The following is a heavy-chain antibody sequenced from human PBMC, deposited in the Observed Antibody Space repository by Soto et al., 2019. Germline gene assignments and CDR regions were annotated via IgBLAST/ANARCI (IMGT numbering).Heavy chain of an antibody. CDR3: ARRVGQWLVLYFDY. CDR2: IYYSGST. J-gene: IGHJ4*02. Sequence: SETLSLTGTVSGGSISSGGYYWSWIRQHPGKGLEWIGYIYYSGSTYYNPSLKSRVTISVDTSKNQFSLKLSSVTAADTAVYYCARRVGQWLVLYFDYWGQGTLVTVSS. V-gene: IGHV4-31*03. D-gene: IGHD6-19*01. CDR1: GGSISSGGYY.